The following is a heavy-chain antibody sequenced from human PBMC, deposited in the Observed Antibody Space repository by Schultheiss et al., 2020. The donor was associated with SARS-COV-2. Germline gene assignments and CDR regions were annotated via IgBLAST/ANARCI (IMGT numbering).Heavy chain of an antibody. CDR2: INHSGST. CDR3: ARVGQLVLIRYFDY. CDR1: GYSISSGYY. Sequence: SETLSLTCAVSGYSISSGYYWSWIRQPPGKGLEWIGEINHSGSTNYNPSLKSRVTISVDTSKNQFSLKLSSVTAADTAVYYCARVGQLVLIRYFDYWGQGTLVTVSS. J-gene: IGHJ4*02. V-gene: IGHV4-34*01. D-gene: IGHD6-13*01.